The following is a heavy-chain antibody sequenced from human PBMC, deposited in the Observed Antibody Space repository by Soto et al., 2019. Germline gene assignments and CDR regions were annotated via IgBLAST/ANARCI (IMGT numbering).Heavy chain of an antibody. CDR2: IGTTGDT. CDR3: ARAIGPTLFNY. J-gene: IGHJ4*02. CDR1: GFTFSSYD. V-gene: IGHV3-13*04. D-gene: IGHD3-22*01. Sequence: EVQLVESGGGLVQPGGSLRLSCSASGFTFSSYDMHWVRQGTGKGLEWVSAIGTTGDTYYAGSVKGRFTISRENAKNSLYLQRTSLRAGDTAIYFCARAIGPTLFNYWGKGTLVTVSS.